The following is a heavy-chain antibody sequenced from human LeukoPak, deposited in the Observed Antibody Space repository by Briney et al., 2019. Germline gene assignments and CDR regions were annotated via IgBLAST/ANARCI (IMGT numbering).Heavy chain of an antibody. J-gene: IGHJ1*01. V-gene: IGHV1-46*01. Sequence: ASVTVSCKASGYTFTNYYVHWVRQAPAQGLEWMGIIKHSGGGTSYALKFQGRVTMTRDTSTSTAYMELSSLRSEDTAVYYCARDHFDSSGYYYLLGYFEHWGQGTLVTVSS. D-gene: IGHD3-22*01. CDR2: IKHSGGGT. CDR3: ARDHFDSSGYYYLLGYFEH. CDR1: GYTFTNYY.